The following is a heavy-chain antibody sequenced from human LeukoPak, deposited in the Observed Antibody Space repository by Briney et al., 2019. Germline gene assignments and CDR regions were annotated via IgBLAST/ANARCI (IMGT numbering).Heavy chain of an antibody. Sequence: SVKVSCKASGGTFSSYAISWLRQAPGQGLEWMGRIIPILGIANYAQKFQGRVTITADKSTSTAYMELSSLRSEDTAVYYCARDPGWGSHGMDVWGQGTTVTVSS. CDR2: IIPILGIA. D-gene: IGHD2-21*01. CDR1: GGTFSSYA. CDR3: ARDPGWGSHGMDV. J-gene: IGHJ6*02. V-gene: IGHV1-69*04.